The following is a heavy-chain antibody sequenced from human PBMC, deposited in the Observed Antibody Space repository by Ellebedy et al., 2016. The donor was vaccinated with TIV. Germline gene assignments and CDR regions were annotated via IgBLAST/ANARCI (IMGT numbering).Heavy chain of an antibody. V-gene: IGHV1-69*02. Sequence: AASVKVSCKASGGTFSSYSINWARQAPGQGLEWMGRIIPILDITNYAQNFQGRVTMTRDTSTSTVYMDLSSLRSEDTAVYYCASQTMDYWGQGTLVTVSS. CDR3: ASQTMDY. J-gene: IGHJ4*02. CDR2: IIPILDIT. D-gene: IGHD1-14*01. CDR1: GGTFSSYS.